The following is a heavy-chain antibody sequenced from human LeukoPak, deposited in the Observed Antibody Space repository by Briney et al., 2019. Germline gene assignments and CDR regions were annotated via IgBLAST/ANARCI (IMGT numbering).Heavy chain of an antibody. CDR3: ARGSSLRYFDWLLQAPDY. CDR2: INHSGST. D-gene: IGHD3-9*01. V-gene: IGHV4-34*01. CDR1: DGSFSGYY. Sequence: PSETLSLTCAVYDGSFSGYYWSWIRQPPGKGLEWIGEINHSGSTNYNPSLKSRVTISVDTSKNQFSLKLSSVTAADTAVYYCARGSSLRYFDWLLQAPDYWGQGTLVTVSS. J-gene: IGHJ4*02.